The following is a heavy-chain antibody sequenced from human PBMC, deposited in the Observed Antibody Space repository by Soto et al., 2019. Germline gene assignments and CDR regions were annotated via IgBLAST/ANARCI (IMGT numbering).Heavy chain of an antibody. CDR2: IYYSGST. D-gene: IGHD2-15*01. CDR1: GGSISSGDYY. J-gene: IGHJ5*02. V-gene: IGHV4-61*08. CDR3: ARSGYCSGGRCYWDNWFDP. Sequence: SETLSLTCTVSGGSISSGDYYWSWIRQPPGKGLEWLGYIYYSGSTNYSPSLKSRLTISIHTSKNQFSLKVNSVTAADTAVYYCARSGYCSGGRCYWDNWFDPWGQGTLVTVSS.